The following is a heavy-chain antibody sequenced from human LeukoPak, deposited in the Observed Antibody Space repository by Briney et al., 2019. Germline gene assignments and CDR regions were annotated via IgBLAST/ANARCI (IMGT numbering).Heavy chain of an antibody. D-gene: IGHD3-16*01. Sequence: PGGSLRLSCAASGFTFSSYWMTWVRQAPGKGLEWVAHIKEDGSVTEYSESVKGRFTVSRDNAENSLYLQMNTLRAEDTAVYYCLRWRGHAFFESWGRGTLVTVSS. CDR3: LRWRGHAFFES. CDR1: GFTFSSYW. J-gene: IGHJ5*01. V-gene: IGHV3-7*03. CDR2: IKEDGSVT.